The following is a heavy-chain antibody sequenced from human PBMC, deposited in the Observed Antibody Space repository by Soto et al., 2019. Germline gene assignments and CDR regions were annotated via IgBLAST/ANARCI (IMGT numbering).Heavy chain of an antibody. CDR1: GYTFTSYA. J-gene: IGHJ4*02. CDR3: ARDTDYGDFLFDY. Sequence: ASVKVSCKASGYTFTSYAMHWVRQAPGQRLEWMGWINAGNGNTKYSQKFQGRVTITRDTSSSTAYMELSSLRSEDTAVYYCARDTDYGDFLFDYWGQGTLVTVSS. CDR2: INAGNGNT. D-gene: IGHD4-17*01. V-gene: IGHV1-3*01.